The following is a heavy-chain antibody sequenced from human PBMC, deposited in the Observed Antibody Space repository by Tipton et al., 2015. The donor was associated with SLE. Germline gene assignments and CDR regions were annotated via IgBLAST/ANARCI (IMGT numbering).Heavy chain of an antibody. CDR3: AREYQGSFYVNGAFDI. D-gene: IGHD3-10*01. V-gene: IGHV3-7*01. Sequence: SLRLSCAASGFTVSNNWMTWVRQAPGKGLEWVAHIGQDGGEEFYVDSVRGRFIISRDNAKNSLYLQMNSLSVEDTAVYYCAREYQGSFYVNGAFDIWGQETMVTVSS. J-gene: IGHJ3*02. CDR2: IGQDGGEE. CDR1: GFTVSNNW.